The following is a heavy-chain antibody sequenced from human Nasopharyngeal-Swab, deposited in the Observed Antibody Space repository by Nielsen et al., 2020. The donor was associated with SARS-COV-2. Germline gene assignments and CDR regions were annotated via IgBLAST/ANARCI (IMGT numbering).Heavy chain of an antibody. Sequence: WIRQPPGKGLEWVGRIKSKTDGGTTDYAAPVKGRFTISRDDSKNTLYLQMNSLRAEDTAVYYCARDDVAARDYDYYYGMDVWGQGTTVTDSS. V-gene: IGHV3-15*01. CDR3: ARDDVAARDYDYYYGMDV. CDR2: IKSKTDGGTT. D-gene: IGHD6-6*01. J-gene: IGHJ6*02.